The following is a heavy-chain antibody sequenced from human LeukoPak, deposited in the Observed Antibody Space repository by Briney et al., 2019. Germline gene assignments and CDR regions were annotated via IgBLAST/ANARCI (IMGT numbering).Heavy chain of an antibody. Sequence: GESLKISCKGSGYSFTNYWIDWVRQMPGKGLEWMGIIYPGDSDTTYNPSFQGQVTISADKSINTAYLQWSSLKASDTAMYYCARRPQDFWSGYYAPWGQGTLVTVSS. J-gene: IGHJ5*02. CDR2: IYPGDSDT. CDR3: ARRPQDFWSGYYAP. CDR1: GYSFTNYW. V-gene: IGHV5-51*01. D-gene: IGHD3-3*01.